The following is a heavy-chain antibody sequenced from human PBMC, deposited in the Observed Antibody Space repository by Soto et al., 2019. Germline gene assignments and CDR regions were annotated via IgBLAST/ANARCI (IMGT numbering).Heavy chain of an antibody. J-gene: IGHJ6*04. CDR1: GGTFSSYA. D-gene: IGHD1-26*01. CDR2: IIPIFGTA. V-gene: IGHV1-69*01. CDR3: AREGGSYSTGAYGMDV. Sequence: QVQLVQSGAEVKKPGSSVKVSCKASGGTFSSYAISWVRQATGQGLEWMGGIIPIFGTANYAQKFQGRVTITADDSTSTAYMELSSLRSEDTAVYYCAREGGSYSTGAYGMDVWGKGTTVTVSS.